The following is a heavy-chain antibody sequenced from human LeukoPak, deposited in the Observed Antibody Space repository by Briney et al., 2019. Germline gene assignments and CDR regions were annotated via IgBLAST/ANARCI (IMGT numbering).Heavy chain of an antibody. D-gene: IGHD5-18*01. CDR3: ASLLDTAMVLDY. J-gene: IGHJ4*02. Sequence: GGSLRLSCAASGFTFSSYAMSWVRQAPGKGLEWVSAISGSGGSTYFADSVKGRFTISRDNSKNTLYLQMNSLRAEDTAVYYCASLLDTAMVLDYWGQGTLVTVSS. CDR1: GFTFSSYA. CDR2: ISGSGGST. V-gene: IGHV3-23*01.